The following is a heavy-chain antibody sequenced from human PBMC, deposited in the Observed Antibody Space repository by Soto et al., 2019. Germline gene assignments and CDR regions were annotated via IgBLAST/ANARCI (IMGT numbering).Heavy chain of an antibody. CDR3: ARAPVTTKKYYFDY. V-gene: IGHV4-61*08. Sequence: KSSETLSLTCTVSDASVSSGDYYWNWIRQPPGKGLEWIAYIYYTGSANFNPSLKSRVTISVDTSESQFSLKLSSVTAADTAVYYCARAPVTTKKYYFDYWGQGALVTVSS. J-gene: IGHJ4*02. CDR1: DASVSSGDYY. D-gene: IGHD4-17*01. CDR2: IYYTGSA.